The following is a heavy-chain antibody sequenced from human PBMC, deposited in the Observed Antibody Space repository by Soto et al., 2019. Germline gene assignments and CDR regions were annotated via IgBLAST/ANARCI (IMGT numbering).Heavy chain of an antibody. CDR1: GYTFTGHY. D-gene: IGHD1-26*01. V-gene: IGHV1-2*02. CDR2: IGPESGAT. Sequence: ASVKVSCKASGYTFTGHYIHWVRQAPEQGPEWMGEIGPESGATRYAQKFQGRVTMTRGTSITTVYMELNNLSPDDTAVYYCGRGRSGQIVVFYWGQGTPVTSPQ. J-gene: IGHJ4*02. CDR3: GRGRSGQIVVFY.